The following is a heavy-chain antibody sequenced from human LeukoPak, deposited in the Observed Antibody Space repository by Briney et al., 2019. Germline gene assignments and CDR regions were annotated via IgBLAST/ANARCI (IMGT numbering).Heavy chain of an antibody. CDR2: IKEDGSEK. CDR1: GFTFSSYA. Sequence: GGSLRLSCAASGFTFSSYAMSWVRQAPGKGLEWVANIKEDGSEKYYEDSVKGRFTISRDNAKNSLYLQMNSLRAEDTAVYYCARNVGWFRFDYWGQGTLVTVSS. J-gene: IGHJ4*02. CDR3: ARNVGWFRFDY. D-gene: IGHD2-15*01. V-gene: IGHV3-7*03.